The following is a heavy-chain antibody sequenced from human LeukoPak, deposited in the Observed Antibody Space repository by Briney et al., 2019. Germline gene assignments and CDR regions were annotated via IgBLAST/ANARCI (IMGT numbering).Heavy chain of an antibody. Sequence: SETLSLTCTVSGGSISSSSYYWGWIRQPPGKGLEWIGSIYYSGTTYYNPSLKSRVTISVDTSKNQFSLKLSSVTAADTAVYYCALMATTSYYFDYWGQGTLVTVSS. D-gene: IGHD5-24*01. J-gene: IGHJ4*02. CDR2: IYYSGTT. CDR1: GGSISSSSYY. CDR3: ALMATTSYYFDY. V-gene: IGHV4-39*07.